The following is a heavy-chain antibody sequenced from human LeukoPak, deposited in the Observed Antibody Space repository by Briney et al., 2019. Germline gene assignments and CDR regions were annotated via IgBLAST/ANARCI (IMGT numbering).Heavy chain of an antibody. Sequence: PSETLSLTCTVCGCSISSYHWSWLRQPPGKGREWIGYIYYSGITNSNPSLKSRVTISVDTSKTQFSLKLGSVTAANTALYYCARLPVRHGFDYWGQGTLVTVSS. J-gene: IGHJ4*02. V-gene: IGHV4-59*08. CDR2: IYYSGIT. CDR3: ARLPVRHGFDY. CDR1: GCSISSYH. D-gene: IGHD2-8*01.